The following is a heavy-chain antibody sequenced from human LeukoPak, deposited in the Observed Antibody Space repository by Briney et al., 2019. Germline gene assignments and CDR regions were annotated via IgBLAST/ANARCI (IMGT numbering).Heavy chain of an antibody. CDR1: GGSISSGDYY. CDR2: IYYSGST. V-gene: IGHV4-30-4*01. D-gene: IGHD2-21*02. Sequence: PSQTLSLTSTVSGGSISSGDYYWSWIRQPPGRGLEWIGYIYYSGSTYYNPSLKSRVTISVDTSKNQFSLKLSSVTAADTAVYYCARDPGPVVVTKVDAFDIWGQGTMVTVSS. CDR3: ARDPGPVVVTKVDAFDI. J-gene: IGHJ3*02.